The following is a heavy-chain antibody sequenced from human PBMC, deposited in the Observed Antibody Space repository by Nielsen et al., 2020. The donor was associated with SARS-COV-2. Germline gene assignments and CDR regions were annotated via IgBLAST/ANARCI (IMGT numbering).Heavy chain of an antibody. Sequence: SETLSLTCTVSGGSISSGSYYWSWIRQPAGKGLEWIGRIYTSGSTNYNPSLKSRVTISVDTSKNQFSLKLSSVTAADTAVYYCARDLVLRFLEWLSPQGMDVWGQGTTVTVSS. CDR2: IYTSGST. CDR3: ARDLVLRFLEWLSPQGMDV. J-gene: IGHJ6*02. V-gene: IGHV4-61*02. CDR1: GGSISSGSYY. D-gene: IGHD3-3*01.